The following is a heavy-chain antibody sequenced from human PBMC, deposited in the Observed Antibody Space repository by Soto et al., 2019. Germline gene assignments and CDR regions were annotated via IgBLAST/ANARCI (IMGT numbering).Heavy chain of an antibody. CDR1: GYTFTRYD. CDR2: VNPNSGNT. J-gene: IGHJ6*02. V-gene: IGHV1-8*01. CDR3: ARGSSSFYDFWSGYLEDYYYGMDV. Sequence: ASVKVSRKASGYTFTRYDINWGRQAPGQGLEWMGWVNPNSGNTGYAQKFQGRVTMTRNTSISTAYMELSSLRYEDTAVYYCARGSSSFYDFWSGYLEDYYYGMDVWGQGTTVTVSS. D-gene: IGHD3-3*01.